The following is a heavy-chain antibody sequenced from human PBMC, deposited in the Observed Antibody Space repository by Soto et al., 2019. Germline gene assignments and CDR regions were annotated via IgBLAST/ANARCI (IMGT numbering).Heavy chain of an antibody. Sequence: QIHLVQSGAEVKRPGASVRVSCKASGYTFNTFGITWVRQAPGQGLEWMGCISGYNDKRDYSRRLQGRLTLTADPSTETSYMELTSLTSDDTAVYYCARGWGKYHGVNDYWGQGTLVTVPS. CDR1: GYTFNTFG. D-gene: IGHD2-8*01. CDR2: ISGYNDKR. J-gene: IGHJ4*02. CDR3: ARGWGKYHGVNDY. V-gene: IGHV1-18*01.